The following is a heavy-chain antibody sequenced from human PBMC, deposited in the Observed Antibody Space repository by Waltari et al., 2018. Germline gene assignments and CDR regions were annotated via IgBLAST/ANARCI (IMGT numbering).Heavy chain of an antibody. J-gene: IGHJ3*02. CDR3: ARGDGGSGLGASDI. CDR2: IWYDGSNK. V-gene: IGHV3-33*01. Sequence: QVQLVESGGGVVQSGRSLRLSCVGSGCTFRHHGLNWVRQAPCKGLEWVAGIWYDGSNKNYVDSVKGRFTISRDNSKNTLYLEMNSLRAEDTAVYFCARGDGGSGLGASDIWGQGTMVTVSS. CDR1: GCTFRHHG. D-gene: IGHD3-3*01.